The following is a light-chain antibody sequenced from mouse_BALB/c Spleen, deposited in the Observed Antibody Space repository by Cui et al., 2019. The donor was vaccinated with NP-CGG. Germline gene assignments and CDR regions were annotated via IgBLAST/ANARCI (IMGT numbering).Light chain of an antibody. J-gene: IGLJ1*01. CDR2: GTN. CDR3: ALWYSNHWV. Sequence: QAVVTQESALTTSPGETVTLTCRSSTGAVIISNYANWVQEKPDHLFTGLIGGTNNRAPGVPARFSGSLIGDKAALTITGAQTEDEAIYFYALWYSNHWVFGGGTKLTVL. V-gene: IGLV1*01. CDR1: TGAVIISNY.